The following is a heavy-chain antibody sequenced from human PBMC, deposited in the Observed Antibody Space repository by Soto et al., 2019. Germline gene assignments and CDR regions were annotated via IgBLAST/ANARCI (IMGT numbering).Heavy chain of an antibody. CDR3: ARHSRYCSDYICYSFDH. CDR1: GGSISGSSFY. V-gene: IGHV4-39*01. Sequence: SGTLSLTCTVSGGSISGSSFYWGWIRQSPGKGLEWIGGIYFSGSTFFNPSLESRVTISVDTSKNQFSLKMTSVTAADTAVYYCARHSRYCSDYICYSFDHWGQGTLVTVSS. D-gene: IGHD2-15*01. CDR2: IYFSGST. J-gene: IGHJ4*02.